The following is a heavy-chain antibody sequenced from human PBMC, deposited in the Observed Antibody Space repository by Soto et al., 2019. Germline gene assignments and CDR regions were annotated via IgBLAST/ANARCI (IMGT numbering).Heavy chain of an antibody. CDR1: GGSISSSSYY. CDR2: IYYSGST. Sequence: QLQLQESGPGLVKPSETLSLTCTVSGGSISSSSYYWGWIRQPPGKGLEWIGSIYYSGSTYYNPSLKSRVTISVDTSKNQFSLKRSSVTAADTAVYYCARGFYEILTGYYNAPDYWGQGTLVTVSS. D-gene: IGHD3-9*01. V-gene: IGHV4-39*01. CDR3: ARGFYEILTGYYNAPDY. J-gene: IGHJ4*02.